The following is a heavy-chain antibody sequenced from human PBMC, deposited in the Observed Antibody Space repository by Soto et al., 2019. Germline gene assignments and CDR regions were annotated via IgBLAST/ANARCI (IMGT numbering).Heavy chain of an antibody. CDR2: TDDRSKWSN. D-gene: IGHD2-15*01. CDR1: GDRVSRNKIG. V-gene: IGHV6-1*01. CDR3: ARGRWSTFDS. Sequence: QVQLQQSGPGLVKPSQTLSLTCAVSGDRVSRNKIGWKWLRQSPWRGLEWRGRTDDRSKWSNECAVSVRSRMTMFLDTCNNHLAVQLNAVTREDPALYYCARGRWSTFDSWGQGAQVTVSS. J-gene: IGHJ4*01.